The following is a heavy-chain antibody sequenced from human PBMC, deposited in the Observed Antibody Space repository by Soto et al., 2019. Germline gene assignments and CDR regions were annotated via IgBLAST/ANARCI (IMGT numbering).Heavy chain of an antibody. CDR3: ASGASRWYPYFFDS. CDR2: IIPYYNTL. D-gene: IGHD6-13*01. Sequence: QAQVVQSGAEVRKPGSSVKLSCKASEGTFNSYAIAWVRQAPGQGLEWMGGIIPYYNTLNYAQKFQDRVTINAEDSTNTVYMELSSLRSDDTAVYFCASGASRWYPYFFDSWAQGTLVTVSS. CDR1: EGTFNSYA. V-gene: IGHV1-69*01. J-gene: IGHJ4*02.